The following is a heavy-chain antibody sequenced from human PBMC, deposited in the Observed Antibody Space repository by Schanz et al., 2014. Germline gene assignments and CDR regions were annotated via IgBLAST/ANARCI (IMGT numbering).Heavy chain of an antibody. Sequence: EGQLLESGGGLIQPGGSLRLSCAASGFTFSSYAMSWVRQAPGKGLEWVSYIATSSSTRHYADSVKGRFTISRDNAKNSLYLQMNSLRAGDTAVYYCAKQIHYDILTVTRNWGQGALVTVSS. CDR1: GFTFSSYA. CDR3: AKQIHYDILTVTRN. CDR2: IATSSSTR. J-gene: IGHJ4*02. V-gene: IGHV3-48*04. D-gene: IGHD3-9*01.